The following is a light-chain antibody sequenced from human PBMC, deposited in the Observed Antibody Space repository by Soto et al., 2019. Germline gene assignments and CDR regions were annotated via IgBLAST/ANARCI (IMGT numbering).Light chain of an antibody. CDR3: SSYTSSGTRV. V-gene: IGLV2-14*01. CDR2: DVS. J-gene: IGLJ1*01. Sequence: QSALTQPASVSGSPGQSIAISCTGTSSDVGGYNYVSWHQQHPGKAPKLMIYDVSNRPSGVSNRFSGSKSGNTASLTISGLQAEDEADYYCSSYTSSGTRVFGTGTKLTVL. CDR1: SSDVGGYNY.